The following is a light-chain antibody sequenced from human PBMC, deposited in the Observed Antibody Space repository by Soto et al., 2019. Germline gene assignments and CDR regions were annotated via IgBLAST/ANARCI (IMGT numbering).Light chain of an antibody. V-gene: IGKV3-20*01. J-gene: IGKJ1*01. Sequence: ESVLTQSPGTLSVSPGERATLSCRASQSVSSSYLAWYQQKPGQAPRLLIYGASSRATGIPDRFSGSGSGTDFTLTISRLEPEDFAVYYCQQQGFGQGTKVEIK. CDR2: GAS. CDR3: QQQG. CDR1: QSVSSSY.